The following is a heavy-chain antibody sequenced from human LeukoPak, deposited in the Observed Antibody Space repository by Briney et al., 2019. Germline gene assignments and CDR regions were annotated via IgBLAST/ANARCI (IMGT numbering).Heavy chain of an antibody. Sequence: SVKVSCKASGGTFSSYAISWVRQAPGQGLEWMGGIIPIFGTANYAQKFQGRVTITTDESTSTAYMELSSLRSEDTAVYYCARANKTKWLMIYYYYMDVWGKGTTVTVSS. D-gene: IGHD3-22*01. V-gene: IGHV1-69*05. J-gene: IGHJ6*03. CDR3: ARANKTKWLMIYYYYMDV. CDR2: IIPIFGTA. CDR1: GGTFSSYA.